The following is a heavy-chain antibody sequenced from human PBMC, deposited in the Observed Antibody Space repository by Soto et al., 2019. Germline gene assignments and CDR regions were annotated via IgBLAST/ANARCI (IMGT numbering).Heavy chain of an antibody. CDR3: AKDISRGVMSGYYFDY. V-gene: IGHV3-30*18. Sequence: QVQLVESGGGVVQPGRSLRLSCAASGFTFSSYGMHWVRQAPGKGLEWGAVISYDGSNKYYADSVKGRFTISRDNSKNTLYLQMNSLRAEDTAVYYCAKDISRGVMSGYYFDYWGQGTLVTVSS. J-gene: IGHJ4*02. CDR1: GFTFSSYG. CDR2: ISYDGSNK. D-gene: IGHD3-10*01.